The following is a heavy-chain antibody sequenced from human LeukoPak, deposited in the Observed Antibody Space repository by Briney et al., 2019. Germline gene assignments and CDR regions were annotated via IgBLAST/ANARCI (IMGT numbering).Heavy chain of an antibody. CDR3: AVLIVAVGPFDS. CDR2: ISSSGSIM. Sequence: GGSLRLSCAASGFIFSTYNMNWVRQAPGKGLEWVSYISSSGSIMYYAESVKGRFTVSRDNAKNSLYPQMNSLRDDDTAVYYCAVLIVAVGPFDSWGQGTLVTVSS. CDR1: GFIFSTYN. V-gene: IGHV3-48*02. J-gene: IGHJ4*01. D-gene: IGHD6-13*01.